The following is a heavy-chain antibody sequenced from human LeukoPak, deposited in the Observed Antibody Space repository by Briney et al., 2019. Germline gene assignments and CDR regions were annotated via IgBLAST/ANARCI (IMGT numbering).Heavy chain of an antibody. V-gene: IGHV4-59*01. J-gene: IGHJ4*02. CDR2: IYYSGST. D-gene: IGHD2-2*01. CDR1: GGPISSYY. CDR3: AGQDIVVVPAAMNPPFDY. Sequence: SETLSLTCTVSGGPISSYYWSWIRQPPGKGLGWIGYIYYSGSTNYNPSLKSRVTISVDTSKNQFSLKLSSVTAADTAVYYCAGQDIVVVPAAMNPPFDYWGQGTLVTVSS.